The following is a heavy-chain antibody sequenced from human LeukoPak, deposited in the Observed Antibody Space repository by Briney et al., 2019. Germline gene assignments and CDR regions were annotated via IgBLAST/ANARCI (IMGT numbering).Heavy chain of an antibody. D-gene: IGHD2-2*01. Sequence: GGSLRLSCAASGFTFSSYGMHWVRQAPGKGLEWVAVISYDGSNKYYADSVKGRFTISSDNSKNTLYLQMNSLRAEDTAVYYCAKEVKDCSSTSCYYYYGMDVWGKGTTVTVSS. V-gene: IGHV3-30*18. J-gene: IGHJ6*04. CDR2: ISYDGSNK. CDR3: AKEVKDCSSTSCYYYYGMDV. CDR1: GFTFSSYG.